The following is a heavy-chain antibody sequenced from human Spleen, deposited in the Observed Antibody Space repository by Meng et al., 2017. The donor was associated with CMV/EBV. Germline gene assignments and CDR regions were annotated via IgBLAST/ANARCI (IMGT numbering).Heavy chain of an antibody. V-gene: IGHV4-39*01. CDR2: IYYSGNI. Sequence: TVSGGSISRSSYYWGWIRQPPGKGLEWIGSIYYSGNIFYNPSLKSRVTISAETFKNQFSLKLSSVTAADTAVYYCARHKTSTNWFDPWGQGTLVTVSS. J-gene: IGHJ5*02. CDR3: ARHKTSTNWFDP. D-gene: IGHD1-1*01. CDR1: GGSISRSSYY.